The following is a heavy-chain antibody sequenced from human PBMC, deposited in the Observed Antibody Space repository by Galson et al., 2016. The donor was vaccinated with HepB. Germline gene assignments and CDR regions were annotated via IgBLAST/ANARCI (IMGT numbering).Heavy chain of an antibody. CDR1: GFSFSNAW. Sequence: SLRLSCAASGFSFSNAWMSWVRQAPGKGLEWVGRIKRKTDGGTTHYGAPVKGRFTISRDDSKNTLYLQMNSLTTEDTALYYCTTIVGASTSDYWGQGTLVTASS. J-gene: IGHJ4*02. CDR3: TTIVGASTSDY. D-gene: IGHD1-26*01. V-gene: IGHV3-15*01. CDR2: IKRKTDGGTT.